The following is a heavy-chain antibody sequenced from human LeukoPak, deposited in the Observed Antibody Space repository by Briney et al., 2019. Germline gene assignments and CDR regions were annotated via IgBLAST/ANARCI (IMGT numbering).Heavy chain of an antibody. CDR1: GGSFSGYY. V-gene: IGHV4-34*01. J-gene: IGHJ5*02. Sequence: SETLSLTCAVYGGSFSGYYWSWIRQPPGKGLEWIGEINHSGSTNYNPSLKSRVTISVDTSKNQFSLKLSSVTAADTAVYYCATRRAYCGGDCTHAGDWFDPWGQGTLVTVSS. CDR2: INHSGST. CDR3: ATRRAYCGGDCTHAGDWFDP. D-gene: IGHD2-21*02.